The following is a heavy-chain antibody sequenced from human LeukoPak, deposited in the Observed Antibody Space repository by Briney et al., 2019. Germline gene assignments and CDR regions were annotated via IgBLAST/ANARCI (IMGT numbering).Heavy chain of an antibody. D-gene: IGHD2-2*01. CDR1: GDSVSSNSVT. V-gene: IGHV6-1*01. Sequence: SQTLSLTCALSGDSVSSNSVTWNWIRQSPSRGLQWLGRTYYRSTWYNDYAVSVRGRITVNPDTSKNQFSLHLNSVTPEDTAVYYCARRLTQYDCFDPWGQGILVTVSS. J-gene: IGHJ5*02. CDR2: TYYRSTWYN. CDR3: ARRLTQYDCFDP.